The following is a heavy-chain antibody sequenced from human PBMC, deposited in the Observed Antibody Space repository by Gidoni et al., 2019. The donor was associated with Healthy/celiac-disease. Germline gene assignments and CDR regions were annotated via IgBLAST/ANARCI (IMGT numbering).Heavy chain of an antibody. CDR3: ARDGEMATIYY. CDR1: GGTFSSYD. D-gene: IGHD5-12*01. J-gene: IGHJ4*02. V-gene: IGHV1-69*01. Sequence: QAQPVKTGAEVKKPGSSVKVYCKASGGTFSSYDISWVRQAPGQGLEWMGGSIPIFGTAHYAQTFQGRVTITADESTCTAYIVLVSLRSEDTAFYYCARDGEMATIYYWGQGTLVTVSS. CDR2: SIPIFGTA.